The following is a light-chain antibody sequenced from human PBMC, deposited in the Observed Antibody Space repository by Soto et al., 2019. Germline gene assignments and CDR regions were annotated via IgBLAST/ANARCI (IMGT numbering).Light chain of an antibody. CDR2: NDN. CDR1: SSNIGGNT. CDR3: AAWDDRLNGWV. V-gene: IGLV1-44*01. J-gene: IGLJ3*02. Sequence: QSVLTQPPSASGTPGQRVTISCSGSSSNIGGNTVNWYQQLPGTAPKLLIYNDNQRPSGVPDRFSGSKSGTSASLAISGLQSEDEDDYYCAAWDDRLNGWVFGGGTKLTVL.